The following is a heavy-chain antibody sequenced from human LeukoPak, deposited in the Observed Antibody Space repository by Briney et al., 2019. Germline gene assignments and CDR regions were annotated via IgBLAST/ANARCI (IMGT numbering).Heavy chain of an antibody. Sequence: HTGGSLRLSCGASGFTFSIYAMSWVRQAPGKGLEWVSSIGAGGGSTYYAESVRGRFTISRDNSKNTLHLQMNSLRAEDTAVYFCVAGMYEFDFWGQGSLVTVSS. D-gene: IGHD6-19*01. J-gene: IGHJ4*02. CDR3: VAGMYEFDF. V-gene: IGHV3-23*01. CDR1: GFTFSIYA. CDR2: IGAGGGST.